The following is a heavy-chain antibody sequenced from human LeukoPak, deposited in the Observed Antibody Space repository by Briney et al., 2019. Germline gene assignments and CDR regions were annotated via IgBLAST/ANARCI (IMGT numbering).Heavy chain of an antibody. CDR2: IYYSGST. J-gene: IGHJ5*02. CDR3: ARDLGWVGSFPANNWFDP. D-gene: IGHD3-10*01. V-gene: IGHV4-30-4*01. Sequence: SQTLSLTCTVSGGSISSGDYYWSWIRQPPGKGLEWIGYIYYSGSTYYNPSLKSRVTISVDTSKNQFSLKLSSVTAADTAVYYCARDLGWVGSFPANNWFDPWGQGTLVTVSS. CDR1: GGSISSGDYY.